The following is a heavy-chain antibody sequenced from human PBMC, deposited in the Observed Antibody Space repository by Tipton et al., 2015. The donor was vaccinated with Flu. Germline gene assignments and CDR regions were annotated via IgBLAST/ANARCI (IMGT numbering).Heavy chain of an antibody. CDR2: IFPSGTT. Sequence: GLVKPSETLSLTCAVSSGSISSSSYFCAWIRQPPGKGLELIGSIFPSGTTYYNPSLKSRVTISVDTSKSQFSLMLRSVTAADTAVYFCARLSYYDVDLKNFYFDYWGQGALVTVSS. D-gene: IGHD1-26*01. J-gene: IGHJ4*02. CDR3: ARLSYYDVDLKNFYFDY. V-gene: IGHV4-39*01. CDR1: SGSISSSSYF.